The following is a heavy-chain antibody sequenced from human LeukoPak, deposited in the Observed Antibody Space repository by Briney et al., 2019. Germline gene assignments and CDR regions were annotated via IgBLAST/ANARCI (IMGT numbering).Heavy chain of an antibody. CDR2: IYSGGST. V-gene: IGHV3-53*01. CDR1: GFTFSSYW. J-gene: IGHJ6*02. Sequence: GGSLRLSCAASGFTFSSYWMSWVRQAPGKGLEWVSVIYSGGSTYYADSVKGRFTISRDNSKNTLYLQMNSLRAEDTAVYYCARVKSSSWSYYYYGMDVWGQGTTVTVSS. D-gene: IGHD6-13*01. CDR3: ARVKSSSWSYYYYGMDV.